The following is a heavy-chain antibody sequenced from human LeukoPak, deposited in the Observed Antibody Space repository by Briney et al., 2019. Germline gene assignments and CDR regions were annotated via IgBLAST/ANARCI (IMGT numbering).Heavy chain of an antibody. D-gene: IGHD4-17*01. CDR2: ISSSSSYI. CDR1: GYTFSSYS. V-gene: IGHV3-21*01. CDR3: ARGNGENIRSHFDY. Sequence: PGGSLRLSCAASGYTFSSYSMNWVRQAPGKGLVWVSSISSSSSYIYYADSVKGRFTISRDNAKNSLYLQINSLRAEDTAVYYCARGNGENIRSHFDYWGQGTLVTVSS. J-gene: IGHJ4*02.